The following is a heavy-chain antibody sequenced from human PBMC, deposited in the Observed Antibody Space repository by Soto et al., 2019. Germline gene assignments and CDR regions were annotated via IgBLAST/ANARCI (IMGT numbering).Heavy chain of an antibody. CDR2: ISGSGGST. CDR3: AKYLVAQTFSHEASGMDV. V-gene: IGHV3-23*01. Sequence: GSLRLSCAASGFTFSSYAMSWVRQAPGKGLEWVSAISGSGGSTYYADSVKGRFTISRDNSKNTLYLQMNSLRAEDTAVYYCAKYLVAQTFSHEASGMDVWGQGTTVPVSS. D-gene: IGHD6-6*01. CDR1: GFTFSSYA. J-gene: IGHJ6*02.